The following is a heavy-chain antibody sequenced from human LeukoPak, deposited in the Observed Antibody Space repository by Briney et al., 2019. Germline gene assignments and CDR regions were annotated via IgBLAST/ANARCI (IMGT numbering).Heavy chain of an antibody. J-gene: IGHJ4*02. CDR1: RYTFTSYG. Sequence: ASVKVSCKASRYTFTSYGISGVRQAPGQGREGRGWISAYNGTTNYEKNVKGRVTMPTETSPSKAYMELRSLRSDDTAVYYCAREQYSRIYYFDYWGQGTLVTVSS. V-gene: IGHV1-18*01. CDR3: AREQYSRIYYFDY. CDR2: ISAYNGTT. D-gene: IGHD6-6*01.